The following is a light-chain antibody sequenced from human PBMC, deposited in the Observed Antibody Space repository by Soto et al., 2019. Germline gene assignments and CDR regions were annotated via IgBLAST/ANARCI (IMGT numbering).Light chain of an antibody. CDR1: SSDVGGYNY. CDR3: SSYAGSSYV. CDR2: EVS. J-gene: IGLJ1*01. V-gene: IGLV2-8*01. Sequence: QSVLTQPPSASGSPGQSVTISCTGTSSDVGGYNYVSWYQQHPGKAPKLIIHEVSKRPSGVPDRFSGSKSGNTASLTVSGLQAEDEADYYCSSYAGSSYVFGTGTKLTVL.